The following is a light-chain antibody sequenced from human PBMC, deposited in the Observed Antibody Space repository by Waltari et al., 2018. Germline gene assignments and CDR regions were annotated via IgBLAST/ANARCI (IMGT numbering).Light chain of an antibody. CDR2: DVS. CDR1: SNDVGASNY. Sequence: QSALTQPRSVSGSPGQSVTISSTGTSNDVGASNYVSWHQQPPGKAPKLMIYDVSKRPSGVPDRFSASKSGNTASLTISGLQAEDEADYYCCSYTGTYTHWVFGGGTKLTVL. CDR3: CSYTGTYTHWV. V-gene: IGLV2-11*01. J-gene: IGLJ3*02.